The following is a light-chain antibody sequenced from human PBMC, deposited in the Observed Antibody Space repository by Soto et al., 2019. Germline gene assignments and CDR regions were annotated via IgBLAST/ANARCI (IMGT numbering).Light chain of an antibody. Sequence: EIVMAQSPATLSVSPGERATLSCRASQSVSSNFAWYQQKPGQAPRLLIYGASTRATGIPARFSGSGSGTAFTLTISSLQSEDFAVYYCQQYNNWPLTFGQGTRLEIK. CDR2: GAS. V-gene: IGKV3-15*01. CDR3: QQYNNWPLT. J-gene: IGKJ5*01. CDR1: QSVSSN.